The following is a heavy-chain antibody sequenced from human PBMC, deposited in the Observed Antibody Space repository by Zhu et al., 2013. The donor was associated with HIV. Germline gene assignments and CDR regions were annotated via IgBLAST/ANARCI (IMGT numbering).Heavy chain of an antibody. CDR1: GYTFTYYD. J-gene: IGHJ4*02. D-gene: IGHD1-1*01. V-gene: IGHV1-8*01. Sequence: QVQLVQSGAEVKKPGASVKVSCKASGYTFTYYDVNWVRQAAGQGPEWMGWMNPSNGNAGYAQEFQGRVSMSRDTSITTVYMHLSGLRSDDTAVYYCARVNLNRWFPDYWGQGTLVTVSS. CDR2: MNPSNGNA. CDR3: ARVNLNRWFPDY.